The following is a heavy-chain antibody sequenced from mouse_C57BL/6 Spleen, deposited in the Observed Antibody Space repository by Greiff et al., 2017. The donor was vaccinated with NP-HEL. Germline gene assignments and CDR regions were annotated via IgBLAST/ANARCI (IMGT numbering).Heavy chain of an antibody. Sequence: EVQRVESGGDLVKPGGSLKLSCAASGFTFSSYGMSWVRQTPDKRLEWVATISSGGSYTYYPDSVKGRFTISRDNAKNTLYLQMSSLKSEDTAMYYCARRPYGSSPYAMDYWGQGTSVTVSS. V-gene: IGHV5-6*01. D-gene: IGHD1-1*01. CDR1: GFTFSSYG. CDR2: ISSGGSYT. J-gene: IGHJ4*01. CDR3: ARRPYGSSPYAMDY.